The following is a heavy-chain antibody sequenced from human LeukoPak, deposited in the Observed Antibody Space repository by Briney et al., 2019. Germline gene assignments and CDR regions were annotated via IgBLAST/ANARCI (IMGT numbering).Heavy chain of an antibody. CDR2: ISSSSSYI. J-gene: IGHJ6*03. CDR3: AKVATIPPTPYYYYYYMDV. D-gene: IGHD5-12*01. Sequence: GGSLRLSCAASGFTFSSYSMNWVRQAPGKGLGWVSSISSSSSYIYYADSVKGRFTISRDNAKNSLYLQMNSLRAEDTAVYYCAKVATIPPTPYYYYYYMDVWGKGTTVTVSS. CDR1: GFTFSSYS. V-gene: IGHV3-21*01.